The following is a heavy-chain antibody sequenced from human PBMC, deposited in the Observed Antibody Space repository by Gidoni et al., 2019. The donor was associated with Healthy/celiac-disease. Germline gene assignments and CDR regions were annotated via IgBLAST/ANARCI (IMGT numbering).Heavy chain of an antibody. CDR1: GYTFTSSD. CDR2: MNPNSGNT. D-gene: IGHD2-2*02. V-gene: IGHV1-8*01. Sequence: QVQLVQSGAEVKKPGASVKVSCKASGYTFTSSDINWVRPATGQGLEWMGWMNPNSGNTGYAQKFQGRVTMTRNTSISTAYMELSSLRSEDTAVYYCARQHCSSTSCYRSYYYGMDVWGQGTTVTVSS. CDR3: ARQHCSSTSCYRSYYYGMDV. J-gene: IGHJ6*02.